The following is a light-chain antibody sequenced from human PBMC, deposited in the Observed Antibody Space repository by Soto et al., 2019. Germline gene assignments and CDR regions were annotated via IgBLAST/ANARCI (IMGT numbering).Light chain of an antibody. CDR2: DAS. CDR1: QSVSSY. J-gene: IGKJ4*01. V-gene: IGKV3-11*01. CDR3: QQRSNWPPSVT. Sequence: EIVLTQSPATLSLSPGERATLSCRASQSVSSYLAWYQQKPGQAPRLLIYDASNRATGIPARFSGSGSGTDFTLTLSSLEPEDFAVYYCQQRSNWPPSVTFGGGTKVVIK.